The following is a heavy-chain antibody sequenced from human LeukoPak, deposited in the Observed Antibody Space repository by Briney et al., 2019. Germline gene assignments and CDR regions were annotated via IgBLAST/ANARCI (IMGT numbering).Heavy chain of an antibody. CDR1: EFTVSSNY. Sequence: GGSLRLSCAASEFTVSSNYMSWVRQALGKGLEWVAVMSYDGSNKYYADSVKGRFTISRDNSKNTLYLQVNSLRAEDTAVYYCARDLMTTVVTPALNCWGQGTLVTVSS. CDR3: ARDLMTTVVTPALNC. CDR2: MSYDGSNK. J-gene: IGHJ4*02. D-gene: IGHD4-23*01. V-gene: IGHV3-30-3*01.